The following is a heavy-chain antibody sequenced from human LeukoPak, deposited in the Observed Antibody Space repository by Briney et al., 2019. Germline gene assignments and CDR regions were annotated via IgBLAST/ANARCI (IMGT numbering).Heavy chain of an antibody. D-gene: IGHD5-18*01. CDR3: NVWPRTGLGAYPTKYYYHMDV. J-gene: IGHJ6*03. V-gene: IGHV4-34*01. Sequence: PSETLSLTCTAYGGSFSDYYWGWIRQPPGKGLEWIGEIHPSGSTNYSPSLKSRVTISLDASKNHFSLKLSSCCARVGYSYCINVWPRTGLGAYPTKYYYHMDVWDKGTTVTVSS. CDR2: IHPSGST. CDR1: GGSFSDYY.